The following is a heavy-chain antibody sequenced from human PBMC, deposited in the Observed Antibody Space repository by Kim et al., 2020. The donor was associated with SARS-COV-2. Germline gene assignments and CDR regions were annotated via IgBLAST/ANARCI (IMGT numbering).Heavy chain of an antibody. J-gene: IGHJ3*02. CDR2: INTNTGNP. D-gene: IGHD5-12*01. CDR1: GYTFTSYA. Sequence: ASVKVSCKASGYTFTSYAMNWVRQAPGQGLEWMGWINTNTGNPTYAQGFTGRFVFSLDTSVSTAYLQISSLKAEDTAVYYCAREVVATMIPPDDAFDIWGQGTMVTVSS. V-gene: IGHV7-4-1*02. CDR3: AREVVATMIPPDDAFDI.